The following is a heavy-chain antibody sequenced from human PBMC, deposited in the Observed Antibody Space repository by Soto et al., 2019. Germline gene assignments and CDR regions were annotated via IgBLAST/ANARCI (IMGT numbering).Heavy chain of an antibody. CDR3: ARDRGYPDSFDI. CDR1: ELTFSTYA. V-gene: IGHV3-74*01. CDR2: INSDGSTI. J-gene: IGHJ3*02. Sequence: LRLSCAGSELTFSTYAMHWVRQAPGKGLMWVSHINSDGSTIVYADSVKGRFTISRDNAESTLFLQMNSLRVEDTGVYYWARDRGYPDSFDIWGQGTMVTVSS. D-gene: IGHD6-13*01.